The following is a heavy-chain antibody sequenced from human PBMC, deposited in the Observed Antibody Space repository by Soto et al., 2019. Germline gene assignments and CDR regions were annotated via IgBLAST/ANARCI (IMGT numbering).Heavy chain of an antibody. D-gene: IGHD3-22*01. CDR2: IYRSGST. V-gene: IGHV4-38-2*02. CDR1: GYSISSGYY. J-gene: IGHJ4*02. CDR3: ARDGMTLIVVRRFDY. Sequence: PSETVSLICAVSGYSISSGYYSGLIRQPPRKVLXWIGSIYRSGSTPYNPSLQSRVTISVDTSKNTFSLKLSSVTAADTDVYYWARDGMTLIVVRRFDYWGQGALVTVSS.